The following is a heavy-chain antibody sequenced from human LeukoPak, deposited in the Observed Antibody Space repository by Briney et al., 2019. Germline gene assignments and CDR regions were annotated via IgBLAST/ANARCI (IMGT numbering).Heavy chain of an antibody. CDR3: AKEYSGYDFDY. CDR2: TSGSGVNS. D-gene: IGHD5-12*01. J-gene: IGHJ4*02. CDR1: GFTLRSYD. V-gene: IGHV3-23*01. Sequence: GGSLRLSCAASGFTLRSYDMSWVRQAPGKGLGWVAATSGSGVNSYYADSVRGRFTISRDNSQNTLYLQMDSLRAEDTALYYCAKEYSGYDFDYWGQGTLVTVSS.